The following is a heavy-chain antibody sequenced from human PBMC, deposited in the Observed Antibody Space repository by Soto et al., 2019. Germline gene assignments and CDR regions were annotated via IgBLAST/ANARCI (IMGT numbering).Heavy chain of an antibody. CDR3: AREDIGVLPGAALRGTSGLDV. CDR2: INPNIGDI. Sequence: GASVKVSCKASGYFFSDYYIHWVRQARGQGLEWMGWINPNIGDIKYAQNFQDWVTMTRDTSISTAYMEASRLRSDDTAVYYCAREDIGVLPGAALRGTSGLDVWGQGATVTVSS. J-gene: IGHJ6*02. D-gene: IGHD2-2*01. V-gene: IGHV1-2*04. CDR1: GYFFSDYY.